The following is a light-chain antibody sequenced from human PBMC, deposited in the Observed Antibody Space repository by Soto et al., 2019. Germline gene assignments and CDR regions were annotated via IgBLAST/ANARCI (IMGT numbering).Light chain of an antibody. Sequence: QSVLTQPASVSASPGQSITLSCSDVEVFNYVSWYQHHPARAPKLIIYEVSRRPSGVSPRFSGSKSGNTASLTISGLRSEDEADYSCTSYTTSANGIFGKGKKVTV. CDR3: TSYTTSANGI. CDR1: VEVFNY. J-gene: IGLJ1*01. CDR2: EVS. V-gene: IGLV2-14*01.